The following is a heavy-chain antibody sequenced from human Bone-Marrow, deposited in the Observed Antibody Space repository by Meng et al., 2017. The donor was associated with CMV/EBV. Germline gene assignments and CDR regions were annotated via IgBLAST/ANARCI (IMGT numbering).Heavy chain of an antibody. V-gene: IGHV3-23*01. D-gene: IGHD1-26*01. CDR1: GFTFSSYA. CDR3: EKGGGELLGPDY. Sequence: GGSLRLSCAASGFTFSSYAMSWVRQAPGKGLEWVSAISGSGGSTYYADSVKGRFTISRDNSKNTLYLQMNSLRAEETAVYYCEKGGGELLGPDYWGQGTLVTVSS. CDR2: ISGSGGST. J-gene: IGHJ4*02.